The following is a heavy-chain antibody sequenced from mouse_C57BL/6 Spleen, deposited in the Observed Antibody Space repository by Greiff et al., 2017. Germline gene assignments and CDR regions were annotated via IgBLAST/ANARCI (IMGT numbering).Heavy chain of an antibody. Sequence: VQLQQSGPELVKPGASVKISCKASGYSFTDYNMNWVKQSNGKSLEWIGVINPNYGTTSYNQKFKGKATLTVDQSSSTAYMQLNSLTSEDSAVYYCAGELLGCYYYAMDYWGQGTSVTVSS. CDR1: GYSFTDYN. D-gene: IGHD2-12*01. CDR2: INPNYGTT. V-gene: IGHV1-39*01. J-gene: IGHJ4*01. CDR3: AGELLGCYYYAMDY.